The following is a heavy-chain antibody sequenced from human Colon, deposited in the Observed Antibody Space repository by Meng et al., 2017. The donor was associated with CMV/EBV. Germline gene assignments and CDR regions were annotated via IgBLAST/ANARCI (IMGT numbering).Heavy chain of an antibody. V-gene: IGHV3-30*18. J-gene: IGHJ5*02. CDR2: ISFGGSTK. Sequence: SLRLSCAASGFTFSSYSLHWLRLAPGKGLEWVALISFGGSTKLYADPVEGRFTISRDYSKHIVYQEMSSLRFDDTGVYYCAKEPRPRITDGDWFDPWGQGTLVTVSS. D-gene: IGHD1-14*01. CDR3: AKEPRPRITDGDWFDP. CDR1: GFTFSSYS.